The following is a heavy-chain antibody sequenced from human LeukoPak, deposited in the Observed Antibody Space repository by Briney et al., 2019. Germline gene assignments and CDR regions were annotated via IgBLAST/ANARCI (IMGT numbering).Heavy chain of an antibody. D-gene: IGHD3-10*01. Sequence: GGSLRLSCAASRFTFSSYSMNWVRQAPGKGLEWVSSISSSSSYIYYADSVKGRFTISRDNAKNSLYLQMNSLRAEDTAVYYCARDEGSGIDYWGQGTLVTVSS. CDR2: ISSSSSYI. CDR1: RFTFSSYS. J-gene: IGHJ4*02. CDR3: ARDEGSGIDY. V-gene: IGHV3-21*01.